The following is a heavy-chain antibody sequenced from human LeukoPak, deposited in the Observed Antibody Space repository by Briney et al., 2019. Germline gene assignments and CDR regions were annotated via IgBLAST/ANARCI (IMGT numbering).Heavy chain of an antibody. CDR1: GFTFSIYW. J-gene: IGHJ5*02. Sequence: GGSLRLSCAASGFTFSIYWMHWVRQAPGKGLVWVSRINSDGSSTSYAGSVKGRFTISRDNAKNTLYLQMNSLRAEDTAVYYCARDLLFYSGFDPWGQGTLVTVSS. CDR2: INSDGSST. CDR3: ARDLLFYSGFDP. V-gene: IGHV3-74*01. D-gene: IGHD2-15*01.